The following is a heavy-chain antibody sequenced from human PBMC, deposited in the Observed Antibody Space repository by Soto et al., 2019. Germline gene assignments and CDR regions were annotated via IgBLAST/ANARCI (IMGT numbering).Heavy chain of an antibody. V-gene: IGHV4-4*02. CDR2: VYRTGST. D-gene: IGHD6-13*01. Sequence: QVQLQESGPGLVKPSGTLSLTCAVSGGSISTSNWWSWVRQPPGKGLEWIGEVYRTGSTNYNPSLASRVIVSVDKSKTQFSLKLTSVTAADTAVYYCARARATIAAAAIFDCWGQGTLVTVSS. CDR1: GGSISTSNW. J-gene: IGHJ4*02. CDR3: ARARATIAAAAIFDC.